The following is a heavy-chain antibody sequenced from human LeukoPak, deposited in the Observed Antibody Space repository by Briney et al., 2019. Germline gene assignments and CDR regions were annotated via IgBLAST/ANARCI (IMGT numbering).Heavy chain of an antibody. CDR2: INHSGST. Sequence: SETLSLTCAVYDGSFSGYYWSRIRQPPGKGLEWIGEINHSGSTNYNPSLESRVTISVDTSKNQFSLRLSSVTAADTAVYYCARGRHEETTFRHYYYGLDVWGQGSTVTVSS. J-gene: IGHJ6*02. CDR3: ARGRHEETTFRHYYYGLDV. CDR1: DGSFSGYY. V-gene: IGHV4-34*01. D-gene: IGHD4-11*01.